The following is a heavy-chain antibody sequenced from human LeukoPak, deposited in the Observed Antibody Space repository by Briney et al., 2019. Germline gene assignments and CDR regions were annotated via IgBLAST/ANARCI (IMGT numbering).Heavy chain of an antibody. Sequence: SETLSLTCTVSGGSISSHYWSWIRQPPGKGLEWIGYIFYSGSTNYNPSLKSRVTISVDTSKNQLSLKLSSVTAADTAVYYCARGTTTRIPMDVWGKGATVTVSS. CDR2: IFYSGST. D-gene: IGHD2-15*01. CDR1: GGSISSHY. V-gene: IGHV4-59*11. CDR3: ARGTTTRIPMDV. J-gene: IGHJ6*03.